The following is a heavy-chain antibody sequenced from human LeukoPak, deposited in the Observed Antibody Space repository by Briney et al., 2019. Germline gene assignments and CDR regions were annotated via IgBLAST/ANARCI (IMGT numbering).Heavy chain of an antibody. CDR1: GGTFSSYA. V-gene: IGHV1-69*13. CDR3: ARDYYGSGSYFRPPDY. Sequence: SVKVSCKASGGTFSSYAISWVRQAPGQGLEWMGGIIPIVGTANYAQKFQGRVTITADESTSTAYMELSSLRSEDTAVYYCARDYYGSGSYFRPPDYWGQGTLVTVSS. CDR2: IIPIVGTA. J-gene: IGHJ4*02. D-gene: IGHD3-10*01.